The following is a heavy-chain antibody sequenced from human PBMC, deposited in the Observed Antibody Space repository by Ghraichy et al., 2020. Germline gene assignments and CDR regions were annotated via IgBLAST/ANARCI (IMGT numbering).Heavy chain of an antibody. D-gene: IGHD3-22*01. CDR3: ARGGSVRQYYYDSSGYFN. V-gene: IGHV1-2*02. J-gene: IGHJ4*02. CDR1: GYTFTGYY. Sequence: VKVSCKASGYTFTGYYMHWVRQAPGQGLEWMGWINPNSGGTNYAQKFQGRVTMTRDTSISTAYMELSRLRSDDTAVYYCARGGSVRQYYYDSSGYFNWGQGTLVTVSS. CDR2: INPNSGGT.